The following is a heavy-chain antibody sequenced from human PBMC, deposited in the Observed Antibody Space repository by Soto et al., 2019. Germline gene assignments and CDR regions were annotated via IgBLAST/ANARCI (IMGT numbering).Heavy chain of an antibody. CDR2: IYHSGST. Sequence: QVQLQESGPGLVKPSGTLSLTCAVSGGSISSGNWWSWVRQPPGKGLEWIGEIYHSGSTNYNPSPKSRVXTXVXXSKTQFSPRLRSAPAADTAVYYCARVISPMAPSDYWGQGTLVTVSS. V-gene: IGHV4-4*02. CDR1: GGSISSGNW. J-gene: IGHJ4*02. D-gene: IGHD3-10*01. CDR3: ARVISPMAPSDY.